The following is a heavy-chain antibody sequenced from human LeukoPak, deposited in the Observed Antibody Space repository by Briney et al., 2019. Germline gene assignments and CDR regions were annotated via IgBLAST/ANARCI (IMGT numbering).Heavy chain of an antibody. CDR1: GGSISSYY. CDR2: IYYSGST. D-gene: IGHD1-1*01. V-gene: IGHV4-59*01. CDR3: ARGLRTTKIDC. J-gene: IGHJ4*02. Sequence: SETLSLTCTVSGGSISSYYWSWIRQPPGKGLEWIGYIYYSGSTNYNPSLKSRVTISVDTSKNQFSLKLSSVTAADTAVYYCARGLRTTKIDCWGQGTLVTVSS.